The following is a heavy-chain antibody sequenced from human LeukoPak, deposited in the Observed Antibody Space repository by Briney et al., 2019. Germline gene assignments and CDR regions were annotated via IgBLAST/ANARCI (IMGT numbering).Heavy chain of an antibody. Sequence: ASVKVSCKASGYTFIGYYMHWVRQAPGQGLEWMGWINPNSGGTTYAQKFQGRVTMTRDTSISTAYMELSSLRSDDTAVYFCARGCSSTSCTGDYYYMDVWGKGTTVTVSS. CDR2: INPNSGGT. D-gene: IGHD2-2*01. CDR3: ARGCSSTSCTGDYYYMDV. CDR1: GYTFIGYY. J-gene: IGHJ6*03. V-gene: IGHV1-2*02.